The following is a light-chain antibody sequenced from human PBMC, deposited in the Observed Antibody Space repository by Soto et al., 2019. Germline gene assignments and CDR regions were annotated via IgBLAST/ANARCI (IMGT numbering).Light chain of an antibody. CDR3: HQFNNLPYS. V-gene: IGKV3-15*01. Sequence: EVVMTQSPATLSVSPGESATLSCRASQTVSSNLAWYQQKPGQAPRLLIDGSFTRDTGVPARFSASRSGTEFTLTITSPQSDDFAIYFCHQFNNLPYSFGQGTKLEIK. CDR2: GSF. J-gene: IGKJ2*03. CDR1: QTVSSN.